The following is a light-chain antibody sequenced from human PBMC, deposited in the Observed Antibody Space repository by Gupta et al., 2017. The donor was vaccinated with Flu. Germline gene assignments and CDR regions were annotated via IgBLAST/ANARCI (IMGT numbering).Light chain of an antibody. CDR1: QSINNW. V-gene: IGKV1-5*03. CDR3: LQDNDYSRT. Sequence: PSTLSAAIGDRVTITCRASQSINNWLAWYQQKPGEAPKLLIYEKSTLESGVPSRFSGSGSGTEFTLTISSLQPDDFGTYYCLQDNDYSRTFVQGPKVEI. J-gene: IGKJ1*01. CDR2: EKS.